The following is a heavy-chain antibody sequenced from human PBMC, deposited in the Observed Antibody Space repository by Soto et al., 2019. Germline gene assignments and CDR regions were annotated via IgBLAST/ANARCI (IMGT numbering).Heavy chain of an antibody. V-gene: IGHV1-2*06. J-gene: IGHJ6*02. D-gene: IGHD2-2*01. CDR3: ATDHSSDCSSTSCSYGMDV. CDR2: INPNSGGT. CDR1: GYIFTDYY. Sequence: ASVKVSCKAAGYIFTDYYMHWVRQAPGQELGWMGRINPNSGGTNYAQKCQGRVTMTRDTSISTAYTELSSLRSDDTAAYYCATDHSSDCSSTSCSYGMDVWGQGTTVTVSS.